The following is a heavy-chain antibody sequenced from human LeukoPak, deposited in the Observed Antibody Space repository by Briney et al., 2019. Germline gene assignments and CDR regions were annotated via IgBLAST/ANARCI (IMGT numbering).Heavy chain of an antibody. Sequence: AGSLRLSCAASGFTFSTFAMHWGRLPPGTGLERVSSITGSGPYILYADSVKHRFTISRDNTKNLLYLEMNSLSAEDTAMYFCVRDVGAVRGEVYFDYWGEGTMVTVSS. D-gene: IGHD3-10*01. CDR2: ITGSGPYI. CDR3: VRDVGAVRGEVYFDY. V-gene: IGHV3-21*06. J-gene: IGHJ4*02. CDR1: GFTFSTFA.